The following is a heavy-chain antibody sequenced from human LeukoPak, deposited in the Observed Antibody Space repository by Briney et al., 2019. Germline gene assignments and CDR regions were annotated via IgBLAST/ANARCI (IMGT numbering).Heavy chain of an antibody. CDR2: ISGSSTTM. CDR1: GFTFITYS. D-gene: IGHD6-6*01. V-gene: IGHV3-48*04. J-gene: IGHJ4*02. CDR3: AKDEGGAARGDY. Sequence: GGTLRLSCAASGFTFITYSMNWVRQAPGKGLEWVSYISGSSTTMHYADSVKGRFTISRDNAKNSLYLQMNSLRPDDTAVYYCAKDEGGAARGDYWGQGTLVTVSS.